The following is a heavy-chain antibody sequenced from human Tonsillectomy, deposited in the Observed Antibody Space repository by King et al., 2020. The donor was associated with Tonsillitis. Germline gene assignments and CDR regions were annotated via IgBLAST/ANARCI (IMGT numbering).Heavy chain of an antibody. V-gene: IGHV3-33*08. CDR3: ARGSEAYWNVFDH. J-gene: IGHJ4*02. D-gene: IGHD1-1*01. CDR1: GFTFSSNA. Sequence: VQLVESGGGVVQPGRSLRLSCADSGFTFSSNAMHWVRQAPGKGLEWVAVIWSDGSNKYYGDSVKGRFTISRDNSKNTMYLQMNSLRAEDTAVYYCARGSEAYWNVFDHWGQGTLVTVSS. CDR2: IWSDGSNK.